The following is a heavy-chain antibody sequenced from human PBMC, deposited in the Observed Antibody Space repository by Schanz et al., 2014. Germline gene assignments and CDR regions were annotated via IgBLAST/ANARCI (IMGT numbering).Heavy chain of an antibody. CDR2: IIPIHGIA. V-gene: IGHV1-69*09. J-gene: IGHJ4*02. CDR3: ASSGAGYSSSWDFDY. D-gene: IGHD6-13*01. CDR1: GYTFSSYG. Sequence: VQLVQSGAEVKKPGASVKVSCKASGYTFSSYGINWLRQAPGQGLEWMGRIIPIHGIANYAQKFQGRVTITADKSTFTAYMDVSSLRSEDTAVYYCASSGAGYSSSWDFDYWGQGTLVTVSS.